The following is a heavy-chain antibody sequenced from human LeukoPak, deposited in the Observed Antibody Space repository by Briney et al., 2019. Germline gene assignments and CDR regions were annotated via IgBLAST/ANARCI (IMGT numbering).Heavy chain of an antibody. D-gene: IGHD2-2*02. CDR3: AREEEGYCSSTSRYTGGETYYYYMDV. V-gene: IGHV4-4*07. CDR2: IYTSGSA. CDR1: GGSISSYY. Sequence: SETLSLTCTVSGGSISSYYWSWIRQPAGKGLEWIGRIYTSGSANYNPSLKSRVTMSVDTSKNQFSLKLSSVTAADTAVYYCAREEEGYCSSTSRYTGGETYYYYMDVWGKGTTVTVSS. J-gene: IGHJ6*03.